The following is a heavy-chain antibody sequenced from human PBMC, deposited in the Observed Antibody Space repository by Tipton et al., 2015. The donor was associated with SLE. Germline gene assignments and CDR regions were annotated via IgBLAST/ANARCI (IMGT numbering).Heavy chain of an antibody. CDR2: IHPGDSDT. CDR3: ARSILRFLESPLLP. V-gene: IGHV5-51*01. CDR1: GYSFVSYC. Sequence: QSGAEVKKPGEFLKISCKGSGYSFVSYCIGWVRQLPGKGLEWMGVIHPGDSDTRYSPSFQGQVTISVDKSINTAYLQWSSLKASDTATYYCARSILRFLESPLLPWGQGTLVTVSA. D-gene: IGHD3-3*01. J-gene: IGHJ5*01.